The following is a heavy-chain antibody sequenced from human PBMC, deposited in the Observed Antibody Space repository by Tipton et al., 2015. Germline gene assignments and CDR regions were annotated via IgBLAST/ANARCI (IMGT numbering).Heavy chain of an antibody. V-gene: IGHV4-38-2*01. Sequence: TLSLTCAVSAYSITSDYYWGWIRQPPGKGLEWIGSTSHSGNTYYNPPLKSRVTISVDTSKTQFSLKMRSVTATDTAVYYWARARGRHGGLFDSWGQGPLVTVSS. CDR2: TSHSGNT. CDR1: AYSITSDYY. CDR3: ARARGRHGGLFDS. J-gene: IGHJ4*02. D-gene: IGHD4-23*01.